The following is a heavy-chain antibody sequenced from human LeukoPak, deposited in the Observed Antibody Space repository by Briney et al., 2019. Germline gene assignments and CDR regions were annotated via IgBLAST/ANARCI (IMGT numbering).Heavy chain of an antibody. V-gene: IGHV4-39*07. CDR2: IYYSGST. J-gene: IGHJ5*02. D-gene: IGHD1-26*01. CDR3: AKNGQSGFSFDP. CDR1: GGSISSSNYF. Sequence: PSETLSLTCTVSGGSISSSNYFWGWIRQPPGKGREWIGSIYYSGSTYYNPSLKSRVTISVDTSKNQFSLKLTSVAAADTAVYHCAKNGQSGFSFDPWGQGTLVTVSS.